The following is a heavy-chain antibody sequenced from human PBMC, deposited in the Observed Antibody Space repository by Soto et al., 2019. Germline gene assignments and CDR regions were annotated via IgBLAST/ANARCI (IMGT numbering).Heavy chain of an antibody. D-gene: IGHD6-6*01. Sequence: QVQLQESGPGLVKPSQTLSLTRTVSGGSISSGDYYWSWIRQPPGKGLEWIGYIYYSGSTYYNPSLKGRVTISVDTSKNQFSLKLSSVTAADTAVYYCARERPDGAGLDPWGQGTLVTVSS. V-gene: IGHV4-30-4*01. J-gene: IGHJ5*02. CDR3: ARERPDGAGLDP. CDR1: GGSISSGDYY. CDR2: IYYSGST.